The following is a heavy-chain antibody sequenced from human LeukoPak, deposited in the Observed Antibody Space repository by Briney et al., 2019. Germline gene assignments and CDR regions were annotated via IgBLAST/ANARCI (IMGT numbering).Heavy chain of an antibody. CDR1: GGTFSSYA. D-gene: IGHD2-2*01. CDR2: IIPIFGTA. CDR3: ARPPHCSSTSCYFRGDYYYGMDV. V-gene: IGHV1-69*13. J-gene: IGHJ6*04. Sequence: ASVKVSCKASGGTFSSYAISWVRQAPGQGLEWMGGIIPIFGTANYAQKFQGRVTITADESTSTAYMELSSLRSEDTAVYYCARPPHCSSTSCYFRGDYYYGMDVWGKGTTVTVAS.